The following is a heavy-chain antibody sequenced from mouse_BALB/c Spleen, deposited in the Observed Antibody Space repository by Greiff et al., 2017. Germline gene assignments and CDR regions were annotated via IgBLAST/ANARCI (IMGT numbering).Heavy chain of an antibody. CDR1: GYSITSDYA. Sequence: EVKLMESGPGLVKPSQSLSLTCTVTGYSITSDYAWNWIRQFPGNKLEWMGYISYSGSTSYNPSLKSRISITRDTSKNQFFLQLNSVTTEDTATYYCARRDDYLYYYAMDYWGQGTSVTVSS. V-gene: IGHV3-2*02. D-gene: IGHD2-4*01. J-gene: IGHJ4*01. CDR2: ISYSGST. CDR3: ARRDDYLYYYAMDY.